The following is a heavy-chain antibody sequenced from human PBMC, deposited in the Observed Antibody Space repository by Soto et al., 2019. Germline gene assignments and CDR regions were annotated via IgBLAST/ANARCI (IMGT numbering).Heavy chain of an antibody. J-gene: IGHJ4*02. CDR3: AKRSGAGGHFDY. CDR1: GFTFSSYA. CDR2: VSIGGST. Sequence: DVQLLEPGGGLVQPEGSLRLSCAASGFTFSSYAMGWVRQGPGKGLEWVAVVSIGGSTHYADSVRGRFTISRDNSKNTLSLQMNSLTAEDTAVYFCAKRSGAGGHFDYWGQGALVTVSS. D-gene: IGHD2-15*01. V-gene: IGHV3-23*01.